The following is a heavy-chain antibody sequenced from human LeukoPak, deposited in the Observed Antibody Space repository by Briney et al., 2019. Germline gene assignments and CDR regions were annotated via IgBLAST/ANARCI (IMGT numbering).Heavy chain of an antibody. CDR1: GYTFTSYA. V-gene: IGHV1-18*01. CDR3: ASSTTTPGAFDY. D-gene: IGHD5/OR15-5a*01. Sequence: GDSVKVSCKASGYTFTSYAISWVRQAPGQGLEWMGWISAYNGNTNYAQKLQGRVTMTTDTSTSTAYMELRSLRSDDTAVYYCASSTTTPGAFDYWGQGTLVTVSS. J-gene: IGHJ4*02. CDR2: ISAYNGNT.